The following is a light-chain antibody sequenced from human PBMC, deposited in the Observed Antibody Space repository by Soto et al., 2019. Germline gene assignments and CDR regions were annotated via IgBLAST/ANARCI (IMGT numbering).Light chain of an antibody. V-gene: IGKV3-15*01. CDR2: HAS. CDR3: QLYNNWPPET. J-gene: IGKJ2*01. Sequence: ERVMTQAPASLSVSPGETPTLSCRASQSGSINVAWYQQKPGQAPRLLIHHASPKAISTPPRLSGSGSGTDFTLTINSLQYEDFAVYSCQLYNNWPPETFGQGTKVDIK. CDR1: QSGSIN.